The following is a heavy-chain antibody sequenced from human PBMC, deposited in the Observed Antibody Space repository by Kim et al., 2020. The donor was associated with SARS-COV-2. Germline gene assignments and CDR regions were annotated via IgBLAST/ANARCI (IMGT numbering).Heavy chain of an antibody. CDR3: ARERADSSGYYVEYFDL. J-gene: IGHJ2*01. D-gene: IGHD3-22*01. V-gene: IGHV4-59*01. Sequence: KSRVTIAVDTSKNQFSLKLSAVTAADTAVYYCARERADSSGYYVEYFDLWGRGTLVTVSS.